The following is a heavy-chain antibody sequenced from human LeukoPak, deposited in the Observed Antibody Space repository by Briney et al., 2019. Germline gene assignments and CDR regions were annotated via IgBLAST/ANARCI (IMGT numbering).Heavy chain of an antibody. D-gene: IGHD2-21*02. CDR2: ISTSGGST. V-gene: IGHV3-23*01. Sequence: GGSLTLSCAASGFTFSSYAISWVRQAPGKGLEWVAVISTSGGSTYYADSVKGRFTISRDNSNNTLYLRMNSLRADDTAVHYCARQVYCGADCYGGAFVTCGQGKMVTVSS. J-gene: IGHJ3*02. CDR1: GFTFSSYA. CDR3: ARQVYCGADCYGGAFVT.